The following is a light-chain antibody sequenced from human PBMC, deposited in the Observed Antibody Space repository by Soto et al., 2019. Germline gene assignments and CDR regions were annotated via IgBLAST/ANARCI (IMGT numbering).Light chain of an antibody. CDR3: TSYTSSSTLV. CDR2: DVN. Sequence: QSALTQPASVSGSPGQAITISCTGTSSDFGGYKYVSWYQQHPGKAPKLIIYDVNNRPSGVSNRFSGSKSGNTASLTISGLQAEDEADYYCTSYTSSSTLVFGGGTKLTVL. V-gene: IGLV2-14*03. CDR1: SSDFGGYKY. J-gene: IGLJ3*02.